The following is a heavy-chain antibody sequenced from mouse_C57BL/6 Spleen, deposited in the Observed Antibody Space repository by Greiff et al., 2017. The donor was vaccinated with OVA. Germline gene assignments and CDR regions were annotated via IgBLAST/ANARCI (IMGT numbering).Heavy chain of an antibody. J-gene: IGHJ4*01. Sequence: QSGAELVRPGASVKMSCKASGYTFTSYNMPWVKQTPRQGLEWIGAIYPGNGDTSYNQKFKGKATLTVDKSYSTAYMQLSSLTSEDSAVYFWTRGGAYDYDTFRYAMDYWGQGTSVTVSS. CDR2: IYPGNGDT. D-gene: IGHD2-4*01. CDR3: TRGGAYDYDTFRYAMDY. V-gene: IGHV1-12*01. CDR1: GYTFTSYN.